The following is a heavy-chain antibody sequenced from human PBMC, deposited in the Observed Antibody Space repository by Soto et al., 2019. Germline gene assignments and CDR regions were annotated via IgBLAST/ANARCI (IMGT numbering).Heavy chain of an antibody. D-gene: IGHD6-13*01. Sequence: QVQLQESGPRLVTPSGTLSLTCGVSGGSISSINWWSWVRQSPGKGLEWIGEIYHDGSTHYTPSLKSRVKTSVENSKTQFSRKVTSVTAADTAVYYWARSPGVSPTHHFDPWGPGTLVTVSS. CDR3: ARSPGVSPTHHFDP. V-gene: IGHV4-4*02. CDR2: IYHDGST. J-gene: IGHJ5*02. CDR1: GGSISSINW.